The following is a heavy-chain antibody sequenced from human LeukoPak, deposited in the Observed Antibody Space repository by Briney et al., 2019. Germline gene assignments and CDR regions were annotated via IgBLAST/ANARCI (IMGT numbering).Heavy chain of an antibody. Sequence: SETLSLTCTVSGDPISSSYWNWIRQTPGKGLEWIGYISASGNINYNPSLKSRIIISVDMSKNQFSLKLSSVTAADTAVYYCARLIPGTTGLRKNYFDYWGQGTLVTVSS. V-gene: IGHV4-4*09. CDR2: ISASGNI. CDR3: ARLIPGTTGLRKNYFDY. D-gene: IGHD1-20*01. CDR1: GDPISSSY. J-gene: IGHJ4*02.